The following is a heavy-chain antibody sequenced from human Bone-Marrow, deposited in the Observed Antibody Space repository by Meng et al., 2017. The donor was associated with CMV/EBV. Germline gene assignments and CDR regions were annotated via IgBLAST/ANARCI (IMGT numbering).Heavy chain of an antibody. Sequence: GESLKISCAASGFTFSTYWMTWVRQAPGKGLEWVAFIRYDGSNKYYADSVKGRFTISRDNSKNTLYLQMNSLRAEDTAVYYCAKDRGQQLPRGDFDYWGQGKLVTVSS. CDR2: IRYDGSNK. CDR1: GFTFSTYW. V-gene: IGHV3-30*02. CDR3: AKDRGQQLPRGDFDY. D-gene: IGHD6-13*01. J-gene: IGHJ4*02.